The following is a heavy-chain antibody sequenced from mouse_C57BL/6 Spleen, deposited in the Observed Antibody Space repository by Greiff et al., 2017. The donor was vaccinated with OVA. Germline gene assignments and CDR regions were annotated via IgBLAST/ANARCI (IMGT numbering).Heavy chain of an antibody. Sequence: VQLQQPGAELVMPGASVKLSCKASGYTFTSYWMHWVKQRPGQGLEWIGEIAPSDSYTNYNQKFKGKSTLTVDKSSSTAYMQLSSLTSEDSAVYYCASYGNYGRAMDYWGQGTSVTVSS. CDR1: GYTFTSYW. D-gene: IGHD2-1*01. CDR3: ASYGNYGRAMDY. CDR2: IAPSDSYT. V-gene: IGHV1-69*01. J-gene: IGHJ4*01.